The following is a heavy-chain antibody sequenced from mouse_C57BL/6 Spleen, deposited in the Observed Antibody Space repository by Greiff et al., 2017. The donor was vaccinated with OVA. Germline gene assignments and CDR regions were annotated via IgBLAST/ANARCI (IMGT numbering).Heavy chain of an antibody. CDR3: AIVSQFAY. CDR2: IDPSYSYT. V-gene: IGHV1-69*01. J-gene: IGHJ3*01. CDR1: GYTFTSYW. D-gene: IGHD2-12*01. Sequence: QVQLQQPGAELVMPGASVKLSCKASGYTFTSYWMHWVKQRPGQGLEWIGEIDPSYSYTNYNQKFKGKSTLTVDKSSSTAYMQLSSLTSEDSAVYYCAIVSQFAYWGQVTLVTVSA.